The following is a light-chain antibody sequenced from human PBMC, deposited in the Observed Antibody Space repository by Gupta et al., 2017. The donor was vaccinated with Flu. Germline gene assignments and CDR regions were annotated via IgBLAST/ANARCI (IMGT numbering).Light chain of an antibody. Sequence: GQTATITCSGDNLGDKYVCWYQQKPGQAPVLVIYRNTKRPSGIFERFSGSTSGNTATLTISGTQTMDEGDYFCQAWDTSTQGYVFGTGTKVSVL. V-gene: IGLV3-1*01. CDR2: RNT. CDR3: QAWDTSTQGYV. J-gene: IGLJ1*01. CDR1: NLGDKY.